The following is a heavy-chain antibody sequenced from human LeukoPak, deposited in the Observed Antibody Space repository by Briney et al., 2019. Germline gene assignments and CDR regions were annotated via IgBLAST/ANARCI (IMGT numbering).Heavy chain of an antibody. CDR2: ISTSSSYI. D-gene: IGHD5-24*01. Sequence: PGGSLRLSCAASGFIFSSYSLSWVRQAPGQGLDWVSSISTSSSYIYYADSVKGRFTISRHNAKNSLYLQMNSLRAEDTAVYYCAREGDGYNLGYWGQGTLVTVSS. CDR1: GFIFSSYS. V-gene: IGHV3-21*01. J-gene: IGHJ4*02. CDR3: AREGDGYNLGY.